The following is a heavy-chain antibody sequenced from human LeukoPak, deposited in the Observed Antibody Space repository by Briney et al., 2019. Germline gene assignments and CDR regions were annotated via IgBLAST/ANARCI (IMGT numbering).Heavy chain of an antibody. J-gene: IGHJ3*02. D-gene: IGHD3-3*01. Sequence: SETLSLTCSVSGGSISSYYWSWIRQPPGKGLEWIGYIYNSGSSSYNPSLKSRVTISVDTSKSQVSLKLSSVTAADTAVYYCARDRRTYDFWSGYYRSYAFDIWGQGTMVTVSS. V-gene: IGHV4-59*01. CDR2: IYNSGSS. CDR1: GGSISSYY. CDR3: ARDRRTYDFWSGYYRSYAFDI.